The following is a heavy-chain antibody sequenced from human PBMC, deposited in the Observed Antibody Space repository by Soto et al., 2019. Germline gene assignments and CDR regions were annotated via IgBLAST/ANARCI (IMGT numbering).Heavy chain of an antibody. CDR3: ANGATFDY. J-gene: IGHJ4*02. Sequence: QVQLVESGGGVVQPGRSLRLSCAASGFTFSSYAMHWVRQAPGKGLEWVAVISYDGSNKYYADSVKGRFTISRDNSKNTLYLQMNSLRAEDTAVYYCANGATFDYWGQGTLVTVSS. V-gene: IGHV3-30-3*01. CDR1: GFTFSSYA. CDR2: ISYDGSNK. D-gene: IGHD1-26*01.